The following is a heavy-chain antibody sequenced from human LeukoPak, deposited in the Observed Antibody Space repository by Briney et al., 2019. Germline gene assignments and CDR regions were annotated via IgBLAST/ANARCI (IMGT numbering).Heavy chain of an antibody. CDR3: ARDPDSTVSSGGPFDV. D-gene: IGHD3-10*01. CDR2: ISSSSSYI. Sequence: GGSLRLSCAASGFTFSSYAMSWVRQAPGKGLEWVSSISSSSSYIYYADSVKGRFTISRDNAKNSLYLQMNSLRAEDTAVYYCARDPDSTVSSGGPFDVWGQGTMVTVSS. V-gene: IGHV3-21*01. J-gene: IGHJ3*01. CDR1: GFTFSSYA.